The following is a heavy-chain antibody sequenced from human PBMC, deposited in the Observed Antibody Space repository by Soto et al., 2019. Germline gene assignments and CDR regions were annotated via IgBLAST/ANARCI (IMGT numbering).Heavy chain of an antibody. V-gene: IGHV2-5*02. CDR1: GFSLSTSGVG. CDR2: IYWDDDK. CDR3: PHKGVVPAAKGWFDP. D-gene: IGHD2-2*01. Sequence: SGPTPVNPTQTLTLACTFSGFSLSTSGVGVGWIRQPPGKALEWLALIYWDDDKRYSPSLKSRLTITKDTSKHQVVLTMTNMDPVDTATYYCPHKGVVPAAKGWFDPWGQGTLVTVSS. J-gene: IGHJ5*02.